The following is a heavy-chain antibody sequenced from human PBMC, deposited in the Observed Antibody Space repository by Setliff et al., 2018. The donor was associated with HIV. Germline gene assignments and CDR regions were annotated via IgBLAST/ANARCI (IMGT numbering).Heavy chain of an antibody. CDR3: ARAVNLTFDI. CDR2: IYHSGLT. Sequence: SETLSLTCTVSGGSISSGSYYWSWMRQPAGKGLEWIGHIYHSGLTRYNPSLKSRVTMSLDTSKEEFSLQLSSVTAADTAVYYCARAVNLTFDIWGQGSMVTVSS. CDR1: GGSISSGSYY. J-gene: IGHJ3*02. V-gene: IGHV4-61*09.